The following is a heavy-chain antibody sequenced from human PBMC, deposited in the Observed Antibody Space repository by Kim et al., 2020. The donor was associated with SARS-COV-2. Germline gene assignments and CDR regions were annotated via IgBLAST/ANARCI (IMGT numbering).Heavy chain of an antibody. D-gene: IGHD6-19*01. J-gene: IGHJ4*02. Sequence: DPSLKSRVTISVDTTKNQVSLKLSSVTAADTAVYYCARGAKAVAGLGYWGQGTLVTVSS. CDR3: ARGAKAVAGLGY. V-gene: IGHV4-34*01.